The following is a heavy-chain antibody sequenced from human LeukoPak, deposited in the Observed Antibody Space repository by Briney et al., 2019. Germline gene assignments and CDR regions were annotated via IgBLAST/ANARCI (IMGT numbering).Heavy chain of an antibody. Sequence: PSETLSGTCTDSGGSISSYYWSWIRQPAGKGLEWIGRIYSTGSTNYNPSLKSRVTMSVDTSKNQFSLRLRSVTAADTAVYYCARQIASAGTAGFDFWGQGALVTVSS. V-gene: IGHV4-4*07. CDR1: GGSISSYY. D-gene: IGHD6-13*01. J-gene: IGHJ4*02. CDR2: IYSTGST. CDR3: ARQIASAGTAGFDF.